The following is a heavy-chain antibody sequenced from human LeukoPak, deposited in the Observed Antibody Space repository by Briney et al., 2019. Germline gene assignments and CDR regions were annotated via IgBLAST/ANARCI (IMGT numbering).Heavy chain of an antibody. J-gene: IGHJ4*02. CDR2: LIPILGIA. CDR3: ARDSEGIVVVPAAMDLDY. CDR1: GGTFGTYA. V-gene: IGHV1-69*04. D-gene: IGHD2-2*01. Sequence: ASVKVPFKASGGTFGTYAISWVRQAPGQGLEWMGRLIPILGIANYAQKFQGRVTITADTSTSTAYMVLRSLRSDDTAVYYCARDSEGIVVVPAAMDLDYWGQGTLVTVSS.